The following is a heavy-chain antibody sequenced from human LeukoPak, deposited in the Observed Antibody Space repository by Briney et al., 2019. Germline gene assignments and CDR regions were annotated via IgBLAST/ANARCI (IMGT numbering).Heavy chain of an antibody. V-gene: IGHV3-30*02. CDR2: IRYDGSNK. CDR1: GFTFSSYG. CDR3: ANDGGSRIYYYYYGMGV. Sequence: GGSLRLSCAASGFTFSSYGMHWVRQAPGKGLEWVAFIRYDGSNKYYADSVKGRFTISRDNSKNTLYLQMNSLRAEDTAVYYCANDGGSRIYYYYYGMGVWGQGTTVTVSS. D-gene: IGHD2-2*01. J-gene: IGHJ6*02.